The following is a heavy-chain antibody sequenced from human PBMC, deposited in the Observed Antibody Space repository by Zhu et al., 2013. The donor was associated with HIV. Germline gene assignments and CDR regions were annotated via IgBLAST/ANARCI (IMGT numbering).Heavy chain of an antibody. CDR2: INPNNGGT. J-gene: IGHJ4*02. CDR3: AREGYNYGYPPDY. D-gene: IGHD5-18*01. Sequence: QVQLVQSGAEVKKPGASVKVSCKASGYTFTIYYMHWVRQAPGQGLEWMGWINPNNGGTNYAQNFQGRVTMTRDTSISTAYMELSRLRSDDTAVYYCAREGYNYGYPPDYWGQGTLVTVSS. CDR1: GYTFTIYY. V-gene: IGHV1-2*02.